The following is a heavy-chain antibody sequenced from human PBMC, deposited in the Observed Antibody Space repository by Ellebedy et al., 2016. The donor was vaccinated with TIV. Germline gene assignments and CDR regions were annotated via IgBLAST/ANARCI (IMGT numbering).Heavy chain of an antibody. CDR2: IYYSGGT. CDR3: ARQSYDFWRRTTNYFDY. Sequence: MPSETLSLTCTASGCSISSYCWSWIRQPPGKGLEWLGYIYYSGGTNYNPSLKSRVTISLDTSKNQFSLIVTSVTAADTAVYYCARQSYDFWRRTTNYFDYWGQGTLVTVSS. V-gene: IGHV4-59*01. D-gene: IGHD3-3*01. J-gene: IGHJ4*02. CDR1: GCSISSYC.